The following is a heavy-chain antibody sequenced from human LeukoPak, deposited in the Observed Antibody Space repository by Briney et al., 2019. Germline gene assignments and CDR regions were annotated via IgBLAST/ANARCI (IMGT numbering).Heavy chain of an antibody. CDR1: GGTFSSYA. V-gene: IGHV1-69*04. J-gene: IGHJ3*02. CDR2: IIPILGIA. D-gene: IGHD3-10*01. CDR3: ARGSLYGSGSYFLQGDAFDI. Sequence: SVKVSCKASGGTFSSYAVSWVRQAPGQGLEWMGRIIPILGIANYAQKFQGRVTITADKSTSTAYMELSSLRSEDTAVYYCARGSLYGSGSYFLQGDAFDIWGQGTMVTVSS.